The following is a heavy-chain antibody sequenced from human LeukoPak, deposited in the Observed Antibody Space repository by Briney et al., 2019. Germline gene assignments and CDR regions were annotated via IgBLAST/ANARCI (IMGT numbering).Heavy chain of an antibody. CDR1: GYTFSDDW. CDR2: IKQDGSEK. V-gene: IGHV3-7*04. D-gene: IGHD2-15*01. CDR3: ARDEHQYFPATSGRFDC. Sequence: GGSLRLSCAASGYTFSDDWMGWVRQAPGRGLEWVANIKQDGSEKYYGESVRGRLTISRDNAKNSVYLQMNSLRVEDTAVYYCARDEHQYFPATSGRFDCWGQGPLVTVSS. J-gene: IGHJ4*02.